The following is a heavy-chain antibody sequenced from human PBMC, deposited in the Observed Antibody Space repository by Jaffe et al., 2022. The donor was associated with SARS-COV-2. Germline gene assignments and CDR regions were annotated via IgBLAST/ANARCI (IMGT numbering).Heavy chain of an antibody. CDR3: TRRSGRGHGFDM. CDR2: IYPDDSVS. Sequence: EAQLVQSGAEVKKSGESLKISCEGSGYGFNNYWIAWVRQMPGKGLEWVGIIYPDDSVSQYSPSFQGQVTLSVDRSISTAYLQWRSLKASDSATYYCTRRSGRGHGFDMWGQGTMVTVS. CDR1: GYGFNNYW. V-gene: IGHV5-51*01. D-gene: IGHD3-10*01. J-gene: IGHJ3*02.